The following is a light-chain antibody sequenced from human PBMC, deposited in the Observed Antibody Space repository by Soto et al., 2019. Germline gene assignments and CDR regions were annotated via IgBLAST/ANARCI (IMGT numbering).Light chain of an antibody. CDR1: QSISSW. CDR3: QQYNSYSKA. Sequence: DIQMTQSPSTLSASVGDRVTITCRASQSISSWLAWYQQKPGKAPRLLIYKASSLESGVPSRFSGSGSGTDFPLTISSRQPDDFAPYYCQQYNSYSKAFGQGTQVEIK. J-gene: IGKJ1*01. V-gene: IGKV1-5*03. CDR2: KAS.